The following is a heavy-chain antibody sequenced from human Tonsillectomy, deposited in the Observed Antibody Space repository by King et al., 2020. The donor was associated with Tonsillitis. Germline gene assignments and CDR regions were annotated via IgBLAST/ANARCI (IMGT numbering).Heavy chain of an antibody. CDR3: ARGAHYYDNSGYSDY. D-gene: IGHD3-22*01. Sequence: VQLVESGGGVVQPGRSLRLSCAASGFTFSSYGMHWVRQAPGKGLEWVAVRWYDGSNKYYADSVKGRLTISRDNSKNTLYLQMNSLRAEDTAVYYCARGAHYYDNSGYSDYWGQGTLVTVSS. CDR2: RWYDGSNK. CDR1: GFTFSSYG. V-gene: IGHV3-33*08. J-gene: IGHJ4*02.